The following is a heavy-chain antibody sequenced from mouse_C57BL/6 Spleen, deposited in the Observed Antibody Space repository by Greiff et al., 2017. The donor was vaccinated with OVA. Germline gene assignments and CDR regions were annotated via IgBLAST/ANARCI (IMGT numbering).Heavy chain of an antibody. D-gene: IGHD4-1*01. Sequence: EVQLVESGGGLVKPGGSLKLSCAASGFTFSSYTMSWVRQTPEKRLEWVATISGGGGNTYYPDSVKGRFTISRDNAKNTLYLQMSSLRSEDTALYYCARLLGFDYWGQGTTLTVSS. CDR2: ISGGGGNT. CDR1: GFTFSSYT. J-gene: IGHJ2*01. V-gene: IGHV5-9*01. CDR3: ARLLGFDY.